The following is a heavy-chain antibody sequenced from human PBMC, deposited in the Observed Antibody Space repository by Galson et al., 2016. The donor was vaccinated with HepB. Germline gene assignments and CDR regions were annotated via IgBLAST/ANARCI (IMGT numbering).Heavy chain of an antibody. Sequence: LRLSCAASGFTFTRYAMSWVRQAPGKGLEWVSTMSGSGTGTYYADSLKGRFAISSDNSKNTLYLQMNSPGAEDTAVYYCAKGGLNWVDYWGQGILVTVSS. CDR3: AKGGLNWVDY. V-gene: IGHV3-23*01. J-gene: IGHJ4*02. D-gene: IGHD3-10*01. CDR1: GFTFTRYA. CDR2: MSGSGTGT.